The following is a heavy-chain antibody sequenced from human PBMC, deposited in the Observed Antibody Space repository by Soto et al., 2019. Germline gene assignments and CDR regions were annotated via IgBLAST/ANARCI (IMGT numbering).Heavy chain of an antibody. D-gene: IGHD2-15*01. CDR3: ASTPLNYCSGGSCYGYYSYYYMDV. Sequence: SGTLSLTCTVSGGSISSYYWTWIRQPPGKGLEWIGYIYYSGSTNYNPSLKSRVTISVATSKTQFSLKLSSVTAADTAVYYCASTPLNYCSGGSCYGYYSYYYMDVWGKGTTVTVSS. CDR2: IYYSGST. V-gene: IGHV4-59*08. J-gene: IGHJ6*03. CDR1: GGSISSYY.